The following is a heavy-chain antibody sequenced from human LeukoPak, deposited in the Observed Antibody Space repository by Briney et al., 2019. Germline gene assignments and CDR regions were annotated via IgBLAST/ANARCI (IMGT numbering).Heavy chain of an antibody. CDR1: GGTFSSYA. J-gene: IGHJ4*02. D-gene: IGHD6-6*01. Sequence: ASVKVSCKASGGTFSSYAISWVRQAPGQGLEWMGGIIPIFGTANYAQKFQGRVTITADKSTSTAYMELSSLRSEDTAVYYCARRVAARPFDFWGQGTLVTVSS. V-gene: IGHV1-69*06. CDR2: IIPIFGTA. CDR3: ARRVAARPFDF.